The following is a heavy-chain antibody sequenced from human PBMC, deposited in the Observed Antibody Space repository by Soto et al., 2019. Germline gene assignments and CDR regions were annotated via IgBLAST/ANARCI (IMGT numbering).Heavy chain of an antibody. CDR1: GYTFTGYY. V-gene: IGHV1-2*04. D-gene: IGHD3-22*01. CDR2: INPNSGGA. CDR3: ERDYYDGSADYGLEF. Sequence: QVHLVQSGAEVKKPGASVTVSCRASGYTFTGYYIHWVRQVPGQGLEWMGWINPNSGGANIAQKFQGWVTMTRDTSTTTTYMELSSMRSNDTAVDYCERDYYDGSADYGLEFWGQGTIVTVAA. J-gene: IGHJ3*01.